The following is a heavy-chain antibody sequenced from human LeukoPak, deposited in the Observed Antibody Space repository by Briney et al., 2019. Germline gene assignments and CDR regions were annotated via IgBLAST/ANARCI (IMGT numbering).Heavy chain of an antibody. CDR2: IDPSDSFT. CDR3: ARTYYDILTGYSLFDY. Sequence: KRGESLRISCKGSGYSLTNYWSSWVRQTPGRSLEWMGRIDPSDSFTNYSPSFQGHVTISADKSISTAYLQWSSLMASDTAMYYCARTYYDILTGYSLFDYWGQGALVTVSS. CDR1: GYSLTNYW. J-gene: IGHJ4*02. V-gene: IGHV5-10-1*01. D-gene: IGHD3-9*01.